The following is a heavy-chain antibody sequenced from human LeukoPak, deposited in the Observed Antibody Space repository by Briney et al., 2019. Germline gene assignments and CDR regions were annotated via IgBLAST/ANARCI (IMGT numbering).Heavy chain of an antibody. CDR1: GFTFSSYS. Sequence: GGSLRLSCAASGFTFSSYSMNWVRQAPGKGLEWVSHITASGTAMFYADSVKGRFTISRDNSKITLYLQMNSLRAEDTAVYYCAKSYNGYESKPDYWGQGTLVTVSS. V-gene: IGHV3-23*01. CDR3: AKSYNGYESKPDY. J-gene: IGHJ4*02. CDR2: ITASGTAM. D-gene: IGHD5-12*01.